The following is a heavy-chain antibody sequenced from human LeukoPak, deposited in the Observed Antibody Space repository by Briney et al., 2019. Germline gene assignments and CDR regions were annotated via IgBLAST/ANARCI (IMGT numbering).Heavy chain of an antibody. D-gene: IGHD3-10*01. CDR3: ARDLDTMVRGVIITVYFQH. V-gene: IGHV3-66*01. Sequence: PGGSLRLSCAASGFTVSSNYMSWVRQAPGKGLEWVSVIYSGGSTYYADSVKGRFTISRDNSKSTLYLQMNSLRAEDTAVYYCARDLDTMVRGVIITVYFQHWGQGTLVTVSS. CDR2: IYSGGST. J-gene: IGHJ1*01. CDR1: GFTVSSNY.